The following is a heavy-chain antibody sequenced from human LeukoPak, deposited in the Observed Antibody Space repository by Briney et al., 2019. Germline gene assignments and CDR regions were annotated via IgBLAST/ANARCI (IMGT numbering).Heavy chain of an antibody. CDR2: IKQDGSER. V-gene: IGHV3-7*04. D-gene: IGHD1-26*01. CDR3: ARGEDLNY. CDR1: GFSFSSYW. Sequence: GGSLRLSCAASGFSFSSYWMSWVRQVPGKGLEWVANIKQDGSERYSVDSVKGRFTISRVNAKNSLYLQMNGLRAEDTAVYYCARGEDLNYWGQGTLVTVSS. J-gene: IGHJ4*02.